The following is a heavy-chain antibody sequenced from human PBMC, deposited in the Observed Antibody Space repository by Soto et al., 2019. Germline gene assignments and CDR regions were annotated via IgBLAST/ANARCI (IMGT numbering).Heavy chain of an antibody. CDR1: GYTLTELS. CDR2: FDPEDGET. CDR3: ATAHRRQFLFHYYFDY. J-gene: IGHJ4*02. D-gene: IGHD2-21*01. Sequence: ASVKVSCKVSGYTLTELSMHWVRQAPGKGLEWMGGFDPEDGETIYAQKFQGRVTMTEDTSTDTAYMELSSLRSEDTAVYYCATAHRRQFLFHYYFDYWGQGTLVTVSS. V-gene: IGHV1-24*01.